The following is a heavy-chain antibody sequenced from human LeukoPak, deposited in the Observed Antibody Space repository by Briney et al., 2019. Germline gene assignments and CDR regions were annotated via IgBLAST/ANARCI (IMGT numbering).Heavy chain of an antibody. V-gene: IGHV4-39*01. CDR3: ARNSSDPYSSSAKRYNWFDP. J-gene: IGHJ5*02. CDR2: IYYSGST. Sequence: PSETLSLTCSVPGGSISSSNYYWGWIRHPPGKGLEWIGRIYYSGSTHYNPSLKSRVTISVDTSKNQFSLKLSSVTAADTAVYHCARNSSDPYSSSAKRYNWFDPWGQGTLVTVSS. CDR1: GGSISSSNYY. D-gene: IGHD6-13*01.